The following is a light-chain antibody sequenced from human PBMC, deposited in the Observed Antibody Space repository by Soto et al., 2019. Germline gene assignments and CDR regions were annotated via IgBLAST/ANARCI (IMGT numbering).Light chain of an antibody. J-gene: IGKJ4*01. CDR3: QQFDNLPRRLVT. CDR1: QSISSY. CDR2: AAS. V-gene: IGKV1-39*01. Sequence: DIQMTQSPSSLSASVGDRVTITCRASQSISSYLNWYQQKPGKAPKLLIYAASSLQSGVPSRFSGSGSGTDFTLTISSLQPEDFATYYCQQFDNLPRRLVTFGGGTKVEIK.